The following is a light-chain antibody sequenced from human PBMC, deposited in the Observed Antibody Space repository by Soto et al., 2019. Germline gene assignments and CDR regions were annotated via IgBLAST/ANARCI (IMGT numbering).Light chain of an antibody. CDR3: CAFSSSSYVI. Sequence: QSVLTQPASVSGSPGQSITISCTGTSSDIGSYNLVSWYQQHTGKVPKLIIYEVTKRPSGVSNRFSASKSGNTASLTISGLQAEDEADYYCCAFSSSSYVIFGGGTKLTVL. J-gene: IGLJ2*01. CDR2: EVT. V-gene: IGLV2-23*02. CDR1: SSDIGSYNL.